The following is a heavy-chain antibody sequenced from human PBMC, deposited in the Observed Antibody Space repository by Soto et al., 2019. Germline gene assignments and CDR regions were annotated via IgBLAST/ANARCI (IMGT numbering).Heavy chain of an antibody. D-gene: IGHD3-10*01. CDR2: IYPGDSDT. Sequence: GESLKISCKCSGYSFTSYWIGLVRQMPGKGLEWMGIIYPGDSDTRYSPSFQGQVTISADKSISTAYLQWSSLKASDTAMYYCARTKLLWFGELLSAHAFDIWGQGTMVTVSS. CDR3: ARTKLLWFGELLSAHAFDI. J-gene: IGHJ3*02. CDR1: GYSFTSYW. V-gene: IGHV5-51*01.